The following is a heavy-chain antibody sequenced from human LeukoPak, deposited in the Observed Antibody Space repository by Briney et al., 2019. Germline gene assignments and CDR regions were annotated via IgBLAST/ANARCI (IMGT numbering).Heavy chain of an antibody. CDR3: ARDRGYCSGIACYPTYYFDY. V-gene: IGHV3-30*04. CDR2: ISYDGSSR. CDR1: GFTFTNYA. D-gene: IGHD2-15*01. Sequence: GGSLRLSCAASGFTFTNYATHWVRQAPGKGLEWVAIISYDGSSRYYADSVKGRFTISRDNSKNTLYLQMNSLRAEDTAVYYCARDRGYCSGIACYPTYYFDYWGQGTLVTVSS. J-gene: IGHJ4*02.